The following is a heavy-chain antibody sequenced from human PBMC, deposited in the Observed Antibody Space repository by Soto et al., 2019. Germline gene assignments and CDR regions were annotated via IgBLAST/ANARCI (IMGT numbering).Heavy chain of an antibody. CDR3: ARLQAAAGDNDLTFDY. V-gene: IGHV5-10-1*01. J-gene: IGHJ4*02. CDR1: GYSFTSYW. CDR2: IDPSDSYT. D-gene: IGHD6-13*01. Sequence: PGESLKISCKGSGYSFTSYWISWVRQMPGKGLEWMGRIDPSDSYTNYSPSFQGHVTISADKSISTAYLQWSSLKASDTVMYYCARLQAAAGDNDLTFDYWGQGPLVTVSS.